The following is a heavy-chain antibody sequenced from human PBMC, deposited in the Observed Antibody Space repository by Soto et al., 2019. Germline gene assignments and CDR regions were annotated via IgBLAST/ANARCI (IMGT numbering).Heavy chain of an antibody. V-gene: IGHV1-18*04. Sequence: ASVKVSCKASGYTFTSYGISCVRQAPGQGLEWVGWISAYNGNTNYAQKLQGRVTMTTDTSTSTAYMELRSLRSDDTAVYYCARDEDGYNYRYWGQGTLVTVSS. CDR3: ARDEDGYNYRY. J-gene: IGHJ4*02. CDR1: GYTFTSYG. CDR2: ISAYNGNT. D-gene: IGHD5-12*01.